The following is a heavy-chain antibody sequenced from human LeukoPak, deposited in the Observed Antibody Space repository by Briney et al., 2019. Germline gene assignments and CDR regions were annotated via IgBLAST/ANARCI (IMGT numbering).Heavy chain of an antibody. V-gene: IGHV3-30-3*01. Sequence: AGGSLRLSCAASTFTFNNYAMHWVRQAPGKGLEWVAVISFDGNNKYYADSVRGRFTISRDNSKNTLYLQMNSLRAEDTAVYYCAREKQGYCSSTSCSTYYYYGMDVWGQGTTVTVSS. CDR3: AREKQGYCSSTSCSTYYYYGMDV. CDR2: ISFDGNNK. CDR1: TFTFNNYA. D-gene: IGHD2-2*01. J-gene: IGHJ6*02.